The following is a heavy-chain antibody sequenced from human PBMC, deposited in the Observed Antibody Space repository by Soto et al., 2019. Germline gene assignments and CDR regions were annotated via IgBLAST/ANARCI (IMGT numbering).Heavy chain of an antibody. CDR1: GGSISSSSYY. CDR3: ASNYGSGSYDTDY. D-gene: IGHD3-10*01. V-gene: IGHV4-39*01. CDR2: IYYSGST. J-gene: IGHJ4*02. Sequence: SETLSLTCTVSGGSISSSSYYWGWIRQPPGKGLEWIGSIYYSGSTYYNPSLKSRVTISVDTSKDQFSLKLSSVTAADTAVYYCASNYGSGSYDTDYWGQGTLVTVSS.